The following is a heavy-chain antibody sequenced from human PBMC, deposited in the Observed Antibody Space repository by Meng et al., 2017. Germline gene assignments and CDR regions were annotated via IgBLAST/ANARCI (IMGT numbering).Heavy chain of an antibody. V-gene: IGHV4-34*01. CDR1: GGSFSGYY. Sequence: GSLRLSCAVYGGSFSGYYWSWIRQPPGKGLEWSGEIKHSGSTNYNPSLKSRVTISVDTSKNQFSLKLSSVTAADTAVYYCARGSLDSSGWYIDYWGQGTLVTVSS. CDR3: ARGSLDSSGWYIDY. D-gene: IGHD6-19*01. J-gene: IGHJ4*02. CDR2: IKHSGST.